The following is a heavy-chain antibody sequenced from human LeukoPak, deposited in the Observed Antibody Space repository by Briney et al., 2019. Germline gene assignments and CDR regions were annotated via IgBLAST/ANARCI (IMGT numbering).Heavy chain of an antibody. V-gene: IGHV1-69*04. D-gene: IGHD6-6*01. CDR1: GGTFSSYA. J-gene: IGHJ5*02. CDR3: ARERYSSSSGFDP. Sequence: ASVKVSCKASGGTFSSYAISWVRQAPGQGLEWMGRIIPILGIANYAQKFQGRVTITADKSTSTAYMELSSLRSEDTAVYYCARERYSSSSGFDPWGQGTLVTVSS. CDR2: IIPILGIA.